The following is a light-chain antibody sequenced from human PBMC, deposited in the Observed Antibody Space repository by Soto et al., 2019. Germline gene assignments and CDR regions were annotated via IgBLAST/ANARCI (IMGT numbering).Light chain of an antibody. CDR2: PTR. CDR1: QGISID. J-gene: IGKJ1*01. V-gene: IGKV1-6*01. Sequence: AILLTQSPSSLSASVGDRVTITCRASQGISIDLGGDQHIPGKAADSAIHPTRSLQSGFPSRSSGSGPGKDLTRTILRLPPEDFATYDRLPDYKYPWMLGQAKKVDIK. CDR3: LPDYKYPWM.